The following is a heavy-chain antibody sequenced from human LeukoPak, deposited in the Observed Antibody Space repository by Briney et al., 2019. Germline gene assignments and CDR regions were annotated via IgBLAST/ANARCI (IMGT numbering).Heavy chain of an antibody. D-gene: IGHD3-10*01. V-gene: IGHV3-48*02. CDR1: GFSFSNYE. Sequence: GGSLRLSCAASGFSFSNYEMNWVRQAPGKGLEWVSYISTSSSTIYYADSVKGRFTISRDNAKNSLYLQMSSLRDDDTAVYFCARSRGVSDYWGQGTLVTVSS. J-gene: IGHJ4*02. CDR3: ARSRGVSDY. CDR2: ISTSSSTI.